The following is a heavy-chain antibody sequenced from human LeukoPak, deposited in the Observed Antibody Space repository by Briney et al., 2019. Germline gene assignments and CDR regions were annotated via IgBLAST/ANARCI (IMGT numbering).Heavy chain of an antibody. CDR2: IYYSGST. CDR3: ARTSYSGTYYWFDP. D-gene: IGHD1-26*01. Sequence: SETLPLTCTASGDSISSYYWSWIRQSPGKGLEWIGYIYYSGSTDYNPSLKSRATISIDTSKTQFYLNLSSVTASDTAVYYCARTSYSGTYYWFDPWGQGTVVTVSS. V-gene: IGHV4-59*08. CDR1: GDSISSYY. J-gene: IGHJ5*02.